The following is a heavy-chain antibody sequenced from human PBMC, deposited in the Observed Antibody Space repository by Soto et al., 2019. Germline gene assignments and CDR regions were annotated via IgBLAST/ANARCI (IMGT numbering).Heavy chain of an antibody. CDR2: IYNNGTT. J-gene: IGHJ4*02. V-gene: IGHV4-31*03. Sequence: SETLSLTCSVSGGSISSSSYYWGWIRQHPGKGLEWIGYIYNNGTTYYNPSLKSRVTISVDKSKNQFTLKLRSVTAADTAVYYCAKCITALGPIDYWGQGTLVTVSS. CDR3: AKCITALGPIDY. D-gene: IGHD6-6*01. CDR1: GGSISSSSYY.